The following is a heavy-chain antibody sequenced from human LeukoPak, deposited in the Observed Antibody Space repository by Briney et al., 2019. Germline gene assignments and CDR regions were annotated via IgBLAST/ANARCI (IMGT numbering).Heavy chain of an antibody. CDR2: IYYSGST. V-gene: IGHV4-59*01. Sequence: PSETLSLTCTVSGGSISSYYWSWIRQPPGKGLEWIGYIYYSGSTNYNPSLKSRVTISVDTSKNQFSLKLSSVTAADTAVYYCARGGRRFDPWGQGTLVTVSS. CDR3: ARGGRRFDP. CDR1: GGSISSYY. J-gene: IGHJ5*02.